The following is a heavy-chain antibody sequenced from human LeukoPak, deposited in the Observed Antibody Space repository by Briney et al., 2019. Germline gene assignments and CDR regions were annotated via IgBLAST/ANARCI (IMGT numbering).Heavy chain of an antibody. CDR3: AREGYIYYYASDYYFDY. J-gene: IGHJ4*02. CDR1: GASISSSRSF. Sequence: SETLSLTCTVSGASISSSRSFWGWIRQPPGKGLEWIVSIFSGGNTYYNPSLNSRVSISIDTSKNQFSLRLSSVTAADTALYYCAREGYIYYYASDYYFDYWGQGTLVTVSS. CDR2: IFSGGNT. V-gene: IGHV4-39*07. D-gene: IGHD3-10*01.